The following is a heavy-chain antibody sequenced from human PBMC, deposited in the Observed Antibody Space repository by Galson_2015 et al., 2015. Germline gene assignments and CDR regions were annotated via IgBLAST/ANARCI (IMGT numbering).Heavy chain of an antibody. CDR2: IGSAGDT. D-gene: IGHD6-13*01. J-gene: IGHJ3*02. CDR1: GFMLRSYV. V-gene: IGHV3-13*04. Sequence: SLRLSCAASGFMLRSYVMHWVRQATGKGLEWVSGIGSAGDTYSAASVEGRITISRENAKNSLYLQMNSLRAEDTAVYYCARVAVGSAASAFDIWGPGTMVTVSS. CDR3: ARVAVGSAASAFDI.